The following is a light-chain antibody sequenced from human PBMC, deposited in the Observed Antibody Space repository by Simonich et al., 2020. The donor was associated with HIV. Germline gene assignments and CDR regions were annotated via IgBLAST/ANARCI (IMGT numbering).Light chain of an antibody. J-gene: IGKJ5*01. CDR2: LGS. Sequence: DIVMTQSPLSLPVTPGEPASISCRSSQSLQHSNGYNYLDWYLQKPGQSPQLLIDLGSNRASGVPDRFSGSGSGTDFTLKISRVEAEDVGVYYCMQALQTPITFGQGTRLEIK. V-gene: IGKV2-28*01. CDR3: MQALQTPIT. CDR1: QSLQHSNGYNY.